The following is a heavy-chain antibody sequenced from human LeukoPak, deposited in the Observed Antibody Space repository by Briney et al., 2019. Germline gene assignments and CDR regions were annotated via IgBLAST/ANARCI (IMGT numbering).Heavy chain of an antibody. CDR2: IRSKIDGGAT. D-gene: IGHD2-21*01. CDR1: GFTFSTYA. V-gene: IGHV3-15*01. CDR3: YTSITDY. Sequence: PGGSLRLSCAASGFTFSTYAMSWVRQAPGKGLEWVGRIRSKIDGGATDYAAPVKGRFTISRDDSKNTLYLQINSLKIEDTAVYYCYTSITDYWGQGTLVTVSS. J-gene: IGHJ4*02.